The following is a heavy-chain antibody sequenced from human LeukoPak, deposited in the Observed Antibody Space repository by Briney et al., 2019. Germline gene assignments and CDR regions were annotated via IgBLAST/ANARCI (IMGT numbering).Heavy chain of an antibody. Sequence: GRSLRLSCAASGFTFSSYAMHWVRQAPGKGLEWVAVISYDGSNKYYADSVKGRFIISRDNSKNTLYLQMNSLRAEDTAVYYCANIIRKYTSGYYYFDYWGQGTLVTVSS. CDR2: ISYDGSNK. CDR3: ANIIRKYTSGYYYFDY. D-gene: IGHD6-25*01. CDR1: GFTFSSYA. V-gene: IGHV3-30-3*01. J-gene: IGHJ4*02.